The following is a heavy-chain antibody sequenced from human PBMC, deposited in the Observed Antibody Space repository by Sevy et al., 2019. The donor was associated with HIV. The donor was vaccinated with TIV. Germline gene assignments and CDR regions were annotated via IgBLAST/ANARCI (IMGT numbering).Heavy chain of an antibody. CDR3: ARGGGIAAAGNHDAFDI. Sequence: GGSLRLSCAASGFTFSSYDMHWVRQATGKGLEWVSAIGTAGDTYYPGSVKGRFTISRENAKNSWYLQMNSLRAGDTAVYYCARGGGIAAAGNHDAFDIWGQGTMVTVSS. D-gene: IGHD6-13*01. J-gene: IGHJ3*02. CDR2: IGTAGDT. V-gene: IGHV3-13*01. CDR1: GFTFSSYD.